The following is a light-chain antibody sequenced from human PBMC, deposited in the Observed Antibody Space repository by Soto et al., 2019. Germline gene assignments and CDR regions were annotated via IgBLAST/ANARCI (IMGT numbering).Light chain of an antibody. V-gene: IGLV2-14*03. CDR3: SSYTSSSIPYV. CDR2: EVS. CDR1: SSDVGGYRY. Sequence: QSALTQPASVSGSPGQSITISCTGTSSDVGGYRYVSWFQQHPGKAPKVIIYEVSNRPSGVSSRFSGSKSGNTASLTISGLQAEDEAEYYCSSYTSSSIPYVFGTGTKLTVL. J-gene: IGLJ1*01.